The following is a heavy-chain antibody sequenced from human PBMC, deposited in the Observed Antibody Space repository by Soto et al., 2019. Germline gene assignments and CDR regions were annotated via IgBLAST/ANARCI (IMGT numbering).Heavy chain of an antibody. CDR2: INPNSGGT. D-gene: IGHD2-2*01. V-gene: IGHV1-2*04. Sequence: QVQLVQSGAEVKKPGASVKVSCKASGYTFTGYYMHWVRQAPGQGLEWMGWINPNSGGTNYAQKFQGWVTMTRDKSISTAYMELSRLRSDDTAVYYCARDLGYCSSTSCARYYYYGMDVWGQGTTVTVSS. CDR3: ARDLGYCSSTSCARYYYYGMDV. J-gene: IGHJ6*02. CDR1: GYTFTGYY.